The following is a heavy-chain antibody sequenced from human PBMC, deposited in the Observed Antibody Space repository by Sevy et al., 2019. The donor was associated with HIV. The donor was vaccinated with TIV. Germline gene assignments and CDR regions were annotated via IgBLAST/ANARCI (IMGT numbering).Heavy chain of an antibody. CDR2: ISHSGST. J-gene: IGHJ4*02. CDR3: ARGAPMVRGIILAPNDF. CDR1: GGSFSGFF. V-gene: IGHV4-34*01. D-gene: IGHD3-10*01. Sequence: SETLSLTCAAYGGSFSGFFWSWIRQPPGKGLEWIGEISHSGSTEYNPSLESRVTMSVDTSKNQFSLKLSSVTVADTAVYYCARGAPMVRGIILAPNDFWGQGTLVTVSS.